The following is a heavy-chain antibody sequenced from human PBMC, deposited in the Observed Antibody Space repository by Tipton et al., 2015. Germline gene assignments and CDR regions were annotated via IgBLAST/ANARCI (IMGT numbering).Heavy chain of an antibody. V-gene: IGHV4-59*08. D-gene: IGHD3-22*01. J-gene: IGHJ1*01. CDR1: SDSISKYY. Sequence: TLSLTCSVSSDSISKYYWSWIRQPPGKELEWIGYIQYSGSTNYNPSLKSRVTISVDTSKTQFSLKLNSVTAADTAVYYCARASIIQGYYHDSSRYYLFNSWGQGTLVTVSS. CDR2: IQYSGST. CDR3: ARASIIQGYYHDSSRYYLFNS.